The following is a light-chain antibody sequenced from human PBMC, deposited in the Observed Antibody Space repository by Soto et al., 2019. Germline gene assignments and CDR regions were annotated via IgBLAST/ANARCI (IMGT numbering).Light chain of an antibody. CDR2: QDS. CDR1: KLGDKY. CDR3: QAWDSSFHVV. V-gene: IGLV3-1*01. Sequence: SYELTQPPSVSVSPGQTASITCSGDKLGDKYACWYQQKPGQSPVLVIYQDSKRPSGIPKRFSGSNSGNTATLTISGTQAMDEADYYCQAWDSSFHVVFGGGTQLTVL. J-gene: IGLJ2*01.